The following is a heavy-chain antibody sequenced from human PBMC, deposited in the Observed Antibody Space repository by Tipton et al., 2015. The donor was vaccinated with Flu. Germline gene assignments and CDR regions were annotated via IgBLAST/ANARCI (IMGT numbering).Heavy chain of an antibody. J-gene: IGHJ6*02. V-gene: IGHV1-69*12. CDR1: GGTFSSYA. Sequence: QVQLVQSGAEAKKPGSSVKVSCKASGGTFSSYAISWVRQAPGQGLEWMGGIIPIFGTANYAQKFQGRVTITADESTSTAYMELSSLRSADTAVYYCASPGITGTQSHYYYGMDVWGQGTTVTVSS. CDR3: ASPGITGTQSHYYYGMDV. D-gene: IGHD1-7*01. CDR2: IIPIFGTA.